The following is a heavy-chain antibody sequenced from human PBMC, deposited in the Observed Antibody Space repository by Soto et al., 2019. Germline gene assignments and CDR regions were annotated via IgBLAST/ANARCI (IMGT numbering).Heavy chain of an antibody. CDR3: ARLYGSRGPFDY. CDR1: GGSFSGYY. CDR2: IKHRGST. V-gene: IGHV4-34*01. Sequence: PSETLSLTCAVYGGSFSGYYWSWFRQPPGKGLEWIGEIKHRGSTNYNPSLKSRVTISVDTSKNQFSLKLSSVTAADTAVYYCARLYGSRGPFDYWGQGTLVTVS. D-gene: IGHD6-13*01. J-gene: IGHJ4*02.